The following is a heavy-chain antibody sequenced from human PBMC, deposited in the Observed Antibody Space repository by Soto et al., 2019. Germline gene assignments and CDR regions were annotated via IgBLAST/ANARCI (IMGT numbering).Heavy chain of an antibody. J-gene: IGHJ2*01. D-gene: IGHD1-20*01. Sequence: QVQLVQSGAEVKKPGASVKVSCKDSGYTFTTHKMHWVRQAPGQGLEWMGSIHAGNGDTRYSQKFQGGVTITADTSASTAYMELSSLKSEDTAVYYCARDGMNWDFDLWGRGTLVTVSS. CDR2: IHAGNGDT. CDR1: GYTFTTHK. V-gene: IGHV1-3*01. CDR3: ARDGMNWDFDL.